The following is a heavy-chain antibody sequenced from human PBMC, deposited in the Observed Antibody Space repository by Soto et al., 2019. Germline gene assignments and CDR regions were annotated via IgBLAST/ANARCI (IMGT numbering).Heavy chain of an antibody. J-gene: IGHJ6*02. V-gene: IGHV4-61*08. D-gene: IGHD3-10*01. Sequence: SETLSLTCTVSGGSVSSGDYFWSWLRQSPGKRLEWIAYIYYSGSTNYNPSLKSRATISVDTSKSQVSLTLTSMTAADAALYYCARSPNYYYYGFDVRGQGTAVTVSS. CDR2: IYYSGST. CDR3: ARSPNYYYYGFDV. CDR1: GGSVSSGDYF.